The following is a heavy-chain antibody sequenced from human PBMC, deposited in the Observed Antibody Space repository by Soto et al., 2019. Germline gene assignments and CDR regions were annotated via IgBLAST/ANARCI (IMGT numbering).Heavy chain of an antibody. CDR1: GFTFSSYA. CDR2: ISYDGSNK. V-gene: IGHV3-30-3*01. Sequence: QVQLVESGGGVVQPGRSLRLSCAASGFTFSSYAMHWVRQAPGKGLEWVAVISYDGSNKYYADSVKGRFTISRDNSKNTLYLQMNSLRAEDTAVYYCAGPLSTPARGDYWGQGTLDTVSS. D-gene: IGHD6-6*01. J-gene: IGHJ4*02. CDR3: AGPLSTPARGDY.